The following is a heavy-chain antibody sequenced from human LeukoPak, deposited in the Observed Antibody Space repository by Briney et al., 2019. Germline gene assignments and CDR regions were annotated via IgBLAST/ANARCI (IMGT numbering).Heavy chain of an antibody. V-gene: IGHV4-34*01. CDR1: GGSFSGYY. D-gene: IGHD3-22*01. CDR3: ARTSIYYDSSGYRS. CDR2: INHSGST. Sequence: SETLSLTCAVYGGSFSGYYWSWIRQPPGKGLEWIGVINHSGSTDYNPSLKSRVTISVDTSKNQFSLKLSSVTAADTAVYYCARTSIYYDSSGYRSWGQGTQVTVSS. J-gene: IGHJ5*02.